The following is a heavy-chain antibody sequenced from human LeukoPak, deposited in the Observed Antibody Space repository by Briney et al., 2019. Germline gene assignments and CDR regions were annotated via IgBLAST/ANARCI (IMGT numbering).Heavy chain of an antibody. CDR1: GFTFSSYS. D-gene: IGHD5-12*01. CDR3: AKGYSGYDYAFDV. V-gene: IGHV3-48*01. Sequence: GGSLRLSCAASGFTFSSYSMNWVRQAPGKGLEWVSYISSSSSTIYYADSVKGRFTISRDNSKNTVYLQMNSLRAEDTAVYYCAKGYSGYDYAFDVWGQGTMVTVSS. CDR2: ISSSSSTI. J-gene: IGHJ3*01.